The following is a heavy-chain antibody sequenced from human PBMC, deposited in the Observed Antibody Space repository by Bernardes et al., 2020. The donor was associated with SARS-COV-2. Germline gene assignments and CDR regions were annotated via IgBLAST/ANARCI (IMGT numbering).Heavy chain of an antibody. CDR1: GFTFRSYN. J-gene: IGHJ4*02. CDR2: ISSSSSNI. D-gene: IGHD4-17*01. CDR3: ARATHDYGDSYYFDY. Sequence: GGSLRLSCAASGFTFRSYNMNWVRQAPGKGLEWVSSISSSSSNIYYADSVKGRFTISRDNAKNSLYLQMNSLRAEDTAVYYCARATHDYGDSYYFDYWGQGTQVTVS. V-gene: IGHV3-21*01.